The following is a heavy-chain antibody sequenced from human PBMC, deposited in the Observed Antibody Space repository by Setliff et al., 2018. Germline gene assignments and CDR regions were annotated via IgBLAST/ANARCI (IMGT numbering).Heavy chain of an antibody. J-gene: IGHJ5*02. CDR3: AKDFWSGYVSYLDP. CDR1: GLTFGTTS. D-gene: IGHD3-3*01. Sequence: GASLKISCAASGLTFGTTSMHWVRQAPGKGLEYVSAISSNGDRTYYGDSVKGRFTISRANSKNTLYLQMNSLRAEDTAVYYCAKDFWSGYVSYLDPWGQGTLVTVSS. CDR2: ISSNGDRT. V-gene: IGHV3-64*02.